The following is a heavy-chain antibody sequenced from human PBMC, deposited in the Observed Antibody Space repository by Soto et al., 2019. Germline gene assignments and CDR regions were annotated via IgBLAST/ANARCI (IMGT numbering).Heavy chain of an antibody. CDR3: AKAGGPIFRGVQTPSDY. J-gene: IGHJ4*02. V-gene: IGHV3-23*01. Sequence: PGGSLRLSCAASGFTFSSYAMSWVRQAPGKGLEWVSAISGSGGSTYYADTVKGRFTISRDNSKNTLYLQMNSLRAEDTAVYYCAKAGGPIFRGVQTPSDYWGQGTLVTVSS. CDR1: GFTFSSYA. D-gene: IGHD3-10*01. CDR2: ISGSGGST.